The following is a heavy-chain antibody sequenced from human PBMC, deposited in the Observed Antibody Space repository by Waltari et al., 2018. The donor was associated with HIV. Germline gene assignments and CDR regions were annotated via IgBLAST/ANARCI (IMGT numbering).Heavy chain of an antibody. CDR2: ISGSGGST. D-gene: IGHD3-16*02. CDR3: AKGDYDYVWGSYRGYYFDY. CDR1: GFTFSSYA. J-gene: IGHJ4*02. Sequence: EVQLLESGGGLVQPGGSLRLSCAASGFTFSSYAISWVRQAPGKGLEWVSAISGSGGSTYYADSVKGRFTISRDNSKNTLYLQMNSLRAEDTAVYYCAKGDYDYVWGSYRGYYFDYWGQGTLVTVSS. V-gene: IGHV3-23*01.